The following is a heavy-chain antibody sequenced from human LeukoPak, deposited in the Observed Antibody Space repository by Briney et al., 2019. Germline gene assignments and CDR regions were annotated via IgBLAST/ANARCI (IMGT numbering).Heavy chain of an antibody. D-gene: IGHD3-22*01. V-gene: IGHV3-23*01. Sequence: GGSLRLSCAASGFTFSSYAMSWVRQAPGKGLEWVSAISGSGGSTYYADSVKGRFTISRDNSKNTLYLQMNSLRAEDTAVYYCAKYLYDSSGSSLFDYWGQGTLVIVSS. CDR2: ISGSGGST. J-gene: IGHJ4*02. CDR1: GFTFSSYA. CDR3: AKYLYDSSGSSLFDY.